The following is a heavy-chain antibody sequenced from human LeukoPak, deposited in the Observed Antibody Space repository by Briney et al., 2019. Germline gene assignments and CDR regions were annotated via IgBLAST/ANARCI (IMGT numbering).Heavy chain of an antibody. CDR1: GFTFSSYA. V-gene: IGHV3-23*01. D-gene: IGHD3-10*01. Sequence: NPGGSLRLSCAASGFTFSSYAMSWVRQAPGKGLEWVSAISGSGGSTYYADSVKGRFTISRDNSKNTLYLQMNSLRAEDTAVYYCAKVPLLSYYGSGGDYWGQGTLVTVSS. CDR2: ISGSGGST. J-gene: IGHJ4*02. CDR3: AKVPLLSYYGSGGDY.